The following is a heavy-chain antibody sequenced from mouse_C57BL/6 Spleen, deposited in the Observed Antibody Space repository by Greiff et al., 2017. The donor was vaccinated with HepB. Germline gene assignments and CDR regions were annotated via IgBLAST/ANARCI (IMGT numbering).Heavy chain of an antibody. J-gene: IGHJ2*01. CDR2: INPSSGYT. Sequence: QVQLQQSGAELARPGASVKMSCKASGYTFTSYTMHWVKQRPGQGLEWIGYINPSSGYTKYNQKFKDKATLTADKSSSTAYMQLSSLTSEDSAVYYCARSLLTGTRGGFDYWGQGTTLTVSS. CDR1: GYTFTSYT. D-gene: IGHD4-1*01. CDR3: ARSLLTGTRGGFDY. V-gene: IGHV1-4*01.